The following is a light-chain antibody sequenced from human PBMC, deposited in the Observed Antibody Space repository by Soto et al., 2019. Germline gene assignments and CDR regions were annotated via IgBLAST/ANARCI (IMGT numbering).Light chain of an antibody. Sequence: QSVLTQPPSASGTPGQRVTISCSGSSSNIGSNFVYWYEQLPGTAPKLLIHRSDQRPSGVPDRFSGSKSGTSASLAISGLRTEDEADYYCAAWDDSLSGYVFGTGTKLPVL. CDR3: AAWDDSLSGYV. CDR1: SSNIGSNF. J-gene: IGLJ1*01. CDR2: RSD. V-gene: IGLV1-47*01.